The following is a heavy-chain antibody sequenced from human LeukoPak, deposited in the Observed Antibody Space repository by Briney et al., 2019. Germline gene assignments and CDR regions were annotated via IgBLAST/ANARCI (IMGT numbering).Heavy chain of an antibody. CDR3: ARGDCSGGSCYY. J-gene: IGHJ4*02. CDR1: GYTFTVYF. D-gene: IGHD2-15*01. CDR2: INPNSGGT. Sequence: ASVKVSCKASGYTFTVYFMHWVRQAPGQGLEWMGWINPNSGGTNYAQKFQGRVTMTRDTSISTAYMELSRLRSDDTAVYYCARGDCSGGSCYYWGQGTLVTVSS. V-gene: IGHV1-2*02.